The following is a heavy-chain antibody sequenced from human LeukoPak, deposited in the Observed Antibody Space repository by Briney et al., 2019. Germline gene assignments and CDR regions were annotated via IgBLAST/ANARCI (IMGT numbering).Heavy chain of an antibody. D-gene: IGHD3-3*01. Sequence: ASVKVSCKASGYTFTSYYLHWVRQAPGQGLEWMGIINPTGGSTTYAQKFQGRVTITADESASTAYMELSSLRSEDTAVYYCARTTEPYYDFLDYWGQGTLVTVSS. V-gene: IGHV1-46*01. J-gene: IGHJ4*02. CDR3: ARTTEPYYDFLDY. CDR2: INPTGGST. CDR1: GYTFTSYY.